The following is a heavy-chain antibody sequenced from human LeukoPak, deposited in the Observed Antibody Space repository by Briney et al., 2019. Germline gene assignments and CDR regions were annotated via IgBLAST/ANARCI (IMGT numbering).Heavy chain of an antibody. V-gene: IGHV3-23*01. CDR2: IRGSGGST. CDR3: AKDRTPYCTNGICYTAPHWYFDL. J-gene: IGHJ2*01. D-gene: IGHD2-8*01. Sequence: GGSLRLSCAASGFTFSSYSMNWVRQAPGKGLEWVSVIRGSGGSTYYADSVKGRFTISRDNSKNTLYLQMNSLRGGDTAVYYCAKDRTPYCTNGICYTAPHWYFDLWGRGTLVTVSS. CDR1: GFTFSSYS.